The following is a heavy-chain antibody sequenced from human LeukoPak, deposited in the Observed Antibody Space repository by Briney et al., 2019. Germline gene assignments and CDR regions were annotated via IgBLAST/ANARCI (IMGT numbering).Heavy chain of an antibody. J-gene: IGHJ4*02. V-gene: IGHV3-9*03. Sequence: PGGSLRLSCAASGFTVSSNYMSWVRQAPGKGLEWVSGISWNSGSIGYADSVKGRFTISRDNAKNSLYLQMNSLRAEDMALYYCAKSKYLGGSYDYWGQGTLVTVSS. CDR2: ISWNSGSI. D-gene: IGHD3-10*01. CDR1: GFTVSSNY. CDR3: AKSKYLGGSYDY.